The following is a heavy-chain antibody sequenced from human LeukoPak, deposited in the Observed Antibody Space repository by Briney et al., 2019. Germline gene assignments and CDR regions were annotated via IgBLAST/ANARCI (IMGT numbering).Heavy chain of an antibody. D-gene: IGHD2-2*02. CDR3: ANSADIVVVPAAIQGDY. Sequence: GGSLRLSCAASGFTVSNYNMNWVRQAPGKGLEWVAFIRYDGSNKYYADSVKGRFTISRDNSKNTLYLQMNSLRAEDTAVYYCANSADIVVVPAAIQGDYWGQGTLVTVSS. V-gene: IGHV3-30*02. CDR1: GFTVSNYN. J-gene: IGHJ4*02. CDR2: IRYDGSNK.